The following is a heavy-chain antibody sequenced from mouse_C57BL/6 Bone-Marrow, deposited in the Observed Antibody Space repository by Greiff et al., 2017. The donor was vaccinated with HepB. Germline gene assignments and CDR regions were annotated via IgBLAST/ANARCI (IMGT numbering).Heavy chain of an antibody. V-gene: IGHV1-74*01. Sequence: QVQLQQPGAELVKPGASVKVSCKASGYTFTSYWMHWVKQRPGQGLEWIGRIHPSDSDTNYNQKFKGKATLTVDKSSSTAYMQLSSLTSEDSAVYYCAIRSYYSNLRVFDYWGQGTTLTVSS. CDR3: AIRSYYSNLRVFDY. J-gene: IGHJ2*01. CDR2: IHPSDSDT. D-gene: IGHD2-5*01. CDR1: GYTFTSYW.